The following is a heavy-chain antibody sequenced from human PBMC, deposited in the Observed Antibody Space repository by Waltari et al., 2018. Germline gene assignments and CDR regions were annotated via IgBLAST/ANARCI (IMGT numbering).Heavy chain of an antibody. CDR1: GYSISSGYY. J-gene: IGHJ4*02. D-gene: IGHD1-26*01. V-gene: IGHV4-38-2*01. CDR2: IYQSGNT. CDR3: ARHQVGGRDFEY. Sequence: QVQLHESGPGLVKSSETLSLTCAVSGYSISSGYYWGWIRQPPGKGLEWIGTIYQSGNTYNNPTIKSRITISLDTSKNQVSLKLNSVTAADTAVYYCARHQVGGRDFEYWGQGTLVTVSS.